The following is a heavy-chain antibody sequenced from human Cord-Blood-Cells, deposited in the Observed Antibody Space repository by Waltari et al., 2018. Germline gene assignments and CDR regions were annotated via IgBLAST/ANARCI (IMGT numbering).Heavy chain of an antibody. Sequence: QVQLVQSGAEVKKPGASVKVSCKASGYTFTSYDINWVRPATGQGLGWMNPNSGNTGYAQKFQGRVTMTRNTSISTAYMELSSLRSEDTAVYYCARGLSPYYDFWSGYWDDWYFDLWGRGTLVTVSS. CDR3: ARGLSPYYDFWSGYWDDWYFDL. CDR1: GYTFTSYD. V-gene: IGHV1-8*01. J-gene: IGHJ2*01. D-gene: IGHD3-3*01. CDR2: MNPNSGNT.